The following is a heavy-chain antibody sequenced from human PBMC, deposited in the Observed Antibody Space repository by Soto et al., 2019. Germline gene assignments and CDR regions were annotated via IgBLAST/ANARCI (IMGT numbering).Heavy chain of an antibody. CDR1: GYTFTSDC. V-gene: IGHV1-18*01. Sequence: QVQLVQSGAEVKKPGAAVKVSCQASGYTFTSDCISWVRQAPGQGLAWLGWIIAYNGNTTSAQKLQGRVTMTTDTSTSTAYMDLVGMRSGFTAVYYCAIEDPPSWNWGQGTLGTVSS. CDR2: IIAYNGNT. CDR3: AIEDPPSWN. D-gene: IGHD2-2*01. J-gene: IGHJ4*02.